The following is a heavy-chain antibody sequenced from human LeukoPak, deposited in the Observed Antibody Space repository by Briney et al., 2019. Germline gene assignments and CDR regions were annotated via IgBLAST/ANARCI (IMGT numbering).Heavy chain of an antibody. D-gene: IGHD6-13*01. CDR3: AKAFGYSSSWYWGGFDY. V-gene: IGHV3-23*01. CDR2: ISGSGGST. CDR1: GFTFSSYA. J-gene: IGHJ4*02. Sequence: GGSLRLSCAASGFTFSSYAMSWVRQAPGKGLEWVSAISGSGGSTYYADSVKGRFTISRDNSENTLYLQMNSLRAEDTAVYYCAKAFGYSSSWYWGGFDYWGQGTLVTVSS.